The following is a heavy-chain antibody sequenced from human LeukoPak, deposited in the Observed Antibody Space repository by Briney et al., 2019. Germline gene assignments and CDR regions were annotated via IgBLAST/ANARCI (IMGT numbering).Heavy chain of an antibody. CDR2: IIPILGTA. D-gene: IGHD1-1*01. CDR1: GGTFSSYA. V-gene: IGHV1-69*13. J-gene: IGHJ3*02. CDR3: ARGYGMRGAFDI. Sequence: ASVKVSCKASGGTFSSYAISWVRQAPGQGLEWMGGIIPILGTANYAQKFQGRVTITADESTSTAYMELSSLRSEDTAVYYCARGYGMRGAFDIWGQGTMVTVSS.